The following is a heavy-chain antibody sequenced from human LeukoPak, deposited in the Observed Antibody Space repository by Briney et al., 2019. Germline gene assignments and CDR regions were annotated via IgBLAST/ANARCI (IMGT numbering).Heavy chain of an antibody. CDR3: ATAWSGSYSKEGRQGDAFDI. J-gene: IGHJ3*02. D-gene: IGHD1-26*01. CDR1: GGTFSSYA. V-gene: IGHV1-69*06. Sequence: ASVKVSCKASGGTFSSYAISWVRQAPGQGLEWMGGIIPIFGTANYAQKFQGRVTITADTSTDTAYMELSSLRSEDTAVYYCATAWSGSYSKEGRQGDAFDIWGQGTMVTVSS. CDR2: IIPIFGTA.